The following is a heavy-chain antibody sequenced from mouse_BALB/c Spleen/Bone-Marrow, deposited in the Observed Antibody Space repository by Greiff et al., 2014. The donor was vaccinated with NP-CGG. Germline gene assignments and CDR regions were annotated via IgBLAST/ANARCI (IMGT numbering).Heavy chain of an antibody. D-gene: IGHD2-1*01. CDR2: IRNKANGYTT. CDR3: ARDYGNYVRFAY. Sequence: EVKLQESGGGLVQPGGSLRLSCATPGFTFTDYYMSWVRQPPGKALEWLGFIRNKANGYTTEYSASVKGRFTISRDNSQSILYLQMNTLRAEDSATYYCARDYGNYVRFAYWGQGTLVTVSA. V-gene: IGHV7-3*02. CDR1: GFTFTDYY. J-gene: IGHJ3*01.